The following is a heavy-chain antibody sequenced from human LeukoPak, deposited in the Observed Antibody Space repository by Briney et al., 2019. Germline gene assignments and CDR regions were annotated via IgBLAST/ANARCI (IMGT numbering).Heavy chain of an antibody. CDR2: ISDYNGNT. Sequence: ASVKVSCNASGYTFTIYGISWVRQAPGQGLEWMGWISDYNGNTNYAQKLQGRVTMTTDRSTSTAYMELRSLRSDDTAVYYCARDERRFMIMFGGALDFWGQGTLVTVSS. J-gene: IGHJ4*02. V-gene: IGHV1-18*01. CDR3: ARDERRFMIMFGGALDF. D-gene: IGHD3-16*01. CDR1: GYTFTIYG.